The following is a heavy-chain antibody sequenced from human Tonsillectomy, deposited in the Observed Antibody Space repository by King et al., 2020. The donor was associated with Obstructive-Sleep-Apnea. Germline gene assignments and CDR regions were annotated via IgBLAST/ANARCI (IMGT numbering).Heavy chain of an antibody. CDR2: IYYSGST. J-gene: IGHJ5*02. CDR1: GGSISTYY. CDR3: ARATYGSGIIDYFDP. Sequence: VQLQESGPGLVKPSETLSLTCTVSGGSISTYYWSWLRQPPGKGLEWIGYIYYSGSTNYNPSLKRRVSISVDTSKNQFSLKLSSVTAADTAVYYCARATYGSGIIDYFDPWGQGTLVTVSP. D-gene: IGHD3-10*01. V-gene: IGHV4-59*01.